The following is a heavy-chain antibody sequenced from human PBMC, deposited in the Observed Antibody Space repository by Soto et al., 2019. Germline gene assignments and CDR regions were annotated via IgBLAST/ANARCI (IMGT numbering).Heavy chain of an antibody. J-gene: IGHJ5*02. Sequence: SVKVSCKASGGTFSSYAISWVLRSRLQWREWMGGIIPIFGTANYAQKFQGRVTITADESTSTAYMELSSLRSEDTAVYYCASAPVSNYYDSSGYLNWFDPWGQGTLVTVSS. CDR3: ASAPVSNYYDSSGYLNWFDP. D-gene: IGHD3-22*01. CDR1: GGTFSSYA. CDR2: IIPIFGTA. V-gene: IGHV1-69*13.